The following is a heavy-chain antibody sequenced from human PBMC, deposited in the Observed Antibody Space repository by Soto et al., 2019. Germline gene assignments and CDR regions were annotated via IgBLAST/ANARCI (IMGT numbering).Heavy chain of an antibody. Sequence: PGGSLGLSCAAAGFTFDDYTMHWVRQAPGKGLEWVSLISWDGGSTYYADSVKGRFTISRDNSKNSLYLQMNSLRTEDTALYYCAKDYSSGWPVNYYFDYWGQGTLVTVSS. J-gene: IGHJ4*02. V-gene: IGHV3-43*01. CDR2: ISWDGGST. CDR3: AKDYSSGWPVNYYFDY. CDR1: GFTFDDYT. D-gene: IGHD6-19*01.